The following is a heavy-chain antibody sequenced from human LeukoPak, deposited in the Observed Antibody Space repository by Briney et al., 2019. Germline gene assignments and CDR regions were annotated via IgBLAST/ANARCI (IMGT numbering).Heavy chain of an antibody. CDR3: ARFGTDGN. J-gene: IGHJ4*02. Sequence: ASVKVSCKASGGTFSSYAISWVRQAPGQGLEWMGRIIPILGIANYAQKFQGRVTITADKFTSTAYMELSSLRSEDTAVYYCARFGTDGNWGQGTLVTVSS. CDR1: GGTFSSYA. V-gene: IGHV1-69*04. CDR2: IIPILGIA. D-gene: IGHD3-10*01.